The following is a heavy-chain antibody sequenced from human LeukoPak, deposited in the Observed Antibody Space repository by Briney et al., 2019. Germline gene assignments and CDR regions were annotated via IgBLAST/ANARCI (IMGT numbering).Heavy chain of an antibody. CDR1: GYTFTGYY. J-gene: IGHJ5*02. CDR2: INPNSGGT. CDR3: ARGRIAVANWFDP. V-gene: IGHV1-2*02. D-gene: IGHD6-19*01. Sequence: ASVKVSCKASGYTFTGYYMHWVRQAPGQGLEWMGWINPNSGGTNYAQKFQGRVTMTRDTSISTAYMELSRLRSGDTAVYYCARGRIAVANWFDPWGQGTLVTVSS.